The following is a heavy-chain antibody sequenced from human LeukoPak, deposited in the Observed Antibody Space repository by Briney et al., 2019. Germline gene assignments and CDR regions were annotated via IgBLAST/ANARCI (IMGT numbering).Heavy chain of an antibody. D-gene: IGHD2-15*01. CDR2: IRYDGSNK. CDR1: GFTFSSYG. Sequence: GGSLRLSCAASGFTFSSYGMHWVRQAPGKGLEWVAFIRYDGSNKYYVDSVKGRFTIARDNSKNTLHLQMNSLRAEDTAVYYCAKERPTRRYCSGGSCSSRYFDYWGQGTLVTVSS. V-gene: IGHV3-30*02. CDR3: AKERPTRRYCSGGSCSSRYFDY. J-gene: IGHJ4*02.